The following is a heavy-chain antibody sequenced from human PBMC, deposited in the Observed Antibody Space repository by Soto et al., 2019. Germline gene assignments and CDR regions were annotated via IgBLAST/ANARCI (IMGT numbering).Heavy chain of an antibody. V-gene: IGHV3-23*01. Sequence: EVQLLESGGGLVQPGGSLRLSCAASGFTFSSYAMSWVRQAPGKGLEWVSAISGSGGSTYYADSVKGRFTISRDNSKNTLSLQMNSLRAEDTAVYYCAKGLGYCSSTSCYTGYYYGMDVWGQGTTVTVSS. CDR3: AKGLGYCSSTSCYTGYYYGMDV. CDR1: GFTFSSYA. J-gene: IGHJ6*02. CDR2: ISGSGGST. D-gene: IGHD2-2*02.